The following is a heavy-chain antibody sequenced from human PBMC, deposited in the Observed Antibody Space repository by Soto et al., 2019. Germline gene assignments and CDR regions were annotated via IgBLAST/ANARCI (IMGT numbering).Heavy chain of an antibody. V-gene: IGHV3-74*01. D-gene: IGHD2-21*02. Sequence: EVQLVESGGGLVQPGGSLRLSCAASGFTFSSYWMHWVRQVPGKGLVWVSRIKIDGSITSYADSVRGRFTISRDNAKNTLYLQMNSLRAEDTAVYYCARLRNGDCYFDYWGQGTLVTVSS. CDR2: IKIDGSIT. CDR3: ARLRNGDCYFDY. J-gene: IGHJ4*02. CDR1: GFTFSSYW.